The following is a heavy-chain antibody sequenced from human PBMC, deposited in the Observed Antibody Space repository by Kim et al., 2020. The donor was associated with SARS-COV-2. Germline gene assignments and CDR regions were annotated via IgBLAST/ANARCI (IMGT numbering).Heavy chain of an antibody. J-gene: IGHJ4*02. Sequence: SRVTISVDTSKNQFSLKLSSVTAADTAVYYCARGRPPVYYYDSSGYHFDYWGQGTLVTVSS. CDR3: ARGRPPVYYYDSSGYHFDY. V-gene: IGHV4-34*01. D-gene: IGHD3-22*01.